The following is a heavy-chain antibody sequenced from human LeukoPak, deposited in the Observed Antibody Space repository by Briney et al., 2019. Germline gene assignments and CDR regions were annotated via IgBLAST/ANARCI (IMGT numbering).Heavy chain of an antibody. CDR1: GGSISSYY. V-gene: IGHV4-59*01. CDR3: ARGPAVPAAKGGGWFDP. Sequence: SETLSLTCTVSGGSISSYYWSWIRQPPGKGLEWIGYIYYSGSTNYNPSLKSRVTISVDTSKNQFSLKLSSVTAADTAVYYCARGPAVPAAKGGGWFDPWGKGTLVTVSS. J-gene: IGHJ5*02. CDR2: IYYSGST. D-gene: IGHD2-2*01.